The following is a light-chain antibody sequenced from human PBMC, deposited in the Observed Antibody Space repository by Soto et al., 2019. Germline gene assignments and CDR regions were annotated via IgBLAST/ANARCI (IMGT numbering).Light chain of an antibody. CDR2: SNN. Sequence: QSALTQPASTSGTPGQRVIISCSGSTFNIGSNYVYWYQQFPGTAPKLLIYSNNQRPSGVPDRFSGSRSGTSASLAISGLRSEDEADYYCSAWDDSLNACVFGAGTKVTV. CDR3: SAWDDSLNACV. J-gene: IGLJ1*01. V-gene: IGLV1-47*02. CDR1: TFNIGSNY.